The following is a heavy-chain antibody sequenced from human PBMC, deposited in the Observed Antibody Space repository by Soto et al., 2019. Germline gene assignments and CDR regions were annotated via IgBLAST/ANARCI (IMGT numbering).Heavy chain of an antibody. V-gene: IGHV5-51*01. J-gene: IGHJ5*02. CDR2: IYPGDSDT. CDR3: ARPTYCGGDCYWFDP. Sequence: PGESLKISCKGSGYSFTSYWIGWVRQMPGKGLEWMGIIYPGDSDTRYSPSFQGQVTISADKSISTAYLQWSSLKASDTAMYYCARPTYCGGDCYWFDPWSQGTLVTVSS. CDR1: GYSFTSYW. D-gene: IGHD2-21*02.